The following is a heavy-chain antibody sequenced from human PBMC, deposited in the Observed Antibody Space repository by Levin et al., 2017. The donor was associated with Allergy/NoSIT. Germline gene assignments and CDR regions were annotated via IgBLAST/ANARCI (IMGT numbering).Heavy chain of an antibody. J-gene: IGHJ6*02. Sequence: NASETLSLTCTVSGGSMSTGNYYWGWIRQPPGKGLEWIGSTYYSGTTYYNPSLESRVTLSVDTSKNQFSLKLSSVTAADTAVYYCARDRGTYYYNSGGRWNPYYYYGMDVWGQGTTVTVSS. V-gene: IGHV4-39*07. CDR1: GGSMSTGNYY. CDR2: TYYSGTT. CDR3: ARDRGTYYYNSGGRWNPYYYYGMDV. D-gene: IGHD3-22*01.